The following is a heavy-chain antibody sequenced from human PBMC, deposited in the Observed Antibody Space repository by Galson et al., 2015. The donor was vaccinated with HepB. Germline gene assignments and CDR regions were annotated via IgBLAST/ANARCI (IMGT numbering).Heavy chain of an antibody. J-gene: IGHJ4*02. CDR3: ARLLLDSSGYRDNASPVVFDY. Sequence: QSGAEVKKPGESLKISCKGSGYSFTSYWIGWVRQMPGKGLEWMGIIYPGDSDTRYSPSFQGQVTISADKSISTAYLQWSSLKASDTAMYYCARLLLDSSGYRDNASPVVFDYWGQGTLVTVSS. V-gene: IGHV5-51*01. D-gene: IGHD5-18*01. CDR1: GYSFTSYW. CDR2: IYPGDSDT.